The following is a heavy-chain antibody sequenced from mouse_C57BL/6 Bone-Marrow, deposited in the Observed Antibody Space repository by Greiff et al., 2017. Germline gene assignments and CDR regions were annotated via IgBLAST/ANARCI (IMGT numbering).Heavy chain of an antibody. D-gene: IGHD1-1*01. V-gene: IGHV1-20*01. CDR3: ARSYYGSSYWYFDV. CDR2: INPYNGDT. Sequence: DVQLQKSGPELVKPGDSVKISCKASGYSFTGYFMNWVMQSHGKSLEWIGRINPYNGDTFYNQKFKGKATLTVDKSSSTAHMELRSLTSEDSAVYYCARSYYGSSYWYFDVWGTGTTVTVSS. CDR1: GYSFTGYF. J-gene: IGHJ1*03.